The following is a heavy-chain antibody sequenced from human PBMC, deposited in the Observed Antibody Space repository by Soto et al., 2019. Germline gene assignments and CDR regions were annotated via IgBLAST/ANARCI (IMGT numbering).Heavy chain of an antibody. CDR3: ARAAPRYCSGGSCSYGRDY. CDR2: INHSGST. CDR1: GGAFSGYY. J-gene: IGHJ4*02. Sequence: QVQLQQRCAGLLKPSETLSLTCGGYGGAFSGYYWSWIRQPPGKGLEWIGEINHSGSTNYNPSLKSRVPIAVDTSKNQFSLKLSSVTAADTAVYYCARAAPRYCSGGSCSYGRDYWGQGTLVTVSS. D-gene: IGHD2-15*01. V-gene: IGHV4-34*01.